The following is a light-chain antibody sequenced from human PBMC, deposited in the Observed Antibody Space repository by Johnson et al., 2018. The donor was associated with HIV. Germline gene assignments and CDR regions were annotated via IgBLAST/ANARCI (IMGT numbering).Light chain of an antibody. CDR2: ENN. V-gene: IGLV1-51*02. CDR1: SSNIGKNY. CDR3: GTWDSSLSVLYV. J-gene: IGLJ1*01. Sequence: QSVLTQPPSVSAAPGQMVSISCSGSSSNIGKNYVSWYQQFPGTAPKLLIHENNKRPSGTPDRFSGSQSGTSATLGITGLQTGDEADYYCGTWDSSLSVLYVFGTGTKVTVL.